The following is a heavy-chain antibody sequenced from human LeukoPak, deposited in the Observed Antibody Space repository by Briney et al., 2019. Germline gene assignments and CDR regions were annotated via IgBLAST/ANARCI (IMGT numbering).Heavy chain of an antibody. Sequence: GGSLRLSSAASGFTFSTYEMNWVRQAPGKGLEWVSYISSSGRTIYYADSVKGRFTISRDNAKNSLYLQMNSLRAEDTAVYYCARVAYYDSSGDYVSQTPDYWGQGTLVTVSS. V-gene: IGHV3-48*03. D-gene: IGHD3-22*01. CDR3: ARVAYYDSSGDYVSQTPDY. J-gene: IGHJ4*02. CDR2: ISSSGRTI. CDR1: GFTFSTYE.